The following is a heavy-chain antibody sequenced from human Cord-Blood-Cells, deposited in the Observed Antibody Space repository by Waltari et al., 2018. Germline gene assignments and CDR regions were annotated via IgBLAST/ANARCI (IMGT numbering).Heavy chain of an antibody. D-gene: IGHD6-6*01. CDR2: IYYSWRT. J-gene: IGHJ2*01. CDR3: ARRGSSLERYFDL. Sequence: QVQLQESDPGLVKPSETLSLTCTVSGGSVSSGSYYWSWIRQPPGKGLEWIGYIYYSWRTNYNPSLKSRISISGDTAKSQCSRELSSVTAADTAVYYCARRGSSLERYFDLWGRGTLVTVSS. V-gene: IGHV4-61*01. CDR1: GGSVSSGSYY.